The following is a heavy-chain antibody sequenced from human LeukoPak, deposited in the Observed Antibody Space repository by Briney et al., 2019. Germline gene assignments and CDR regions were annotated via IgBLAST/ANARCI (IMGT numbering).Heavy chain of an antibody. CDR1: GFTFSSYG. V-gene: IGHV3-30*03. CDR3: ARALYSGYDFEGY. CDR2: ISYDGSNK. D-gene: IGHD5-12*01. Sequence: GGSLRLSCAASGFTFSSYGMHWVRQAPGKGLEWVAVISYDGSNKYYADSVKGRFTISRDNSKNTLYLQMNSLRAEDTAVYYCARALYSGYDFEGYWGQGTLVTVSS. J-gene: IGHJ4*02.